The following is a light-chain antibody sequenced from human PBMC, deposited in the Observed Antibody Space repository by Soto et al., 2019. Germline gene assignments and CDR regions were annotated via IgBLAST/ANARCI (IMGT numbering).Light chain of an antibody. CDR1: SSDIGGYNE. CDR3: SSYAGSNNYV. Sequence: QSVLAQPLSASGSPGQSVTISCTGTSSDIGGYNEVSWYQHHPGKAPKLMIYDVTKRPSGVPDRFSGSRSGNTASLTVSGLQAEDEADYYCSSYAGSNNYVFGSGTKVTVL. V-gene: IGLV2-8*01. J-gene: IGLJ1*01. CDR2: DVT.